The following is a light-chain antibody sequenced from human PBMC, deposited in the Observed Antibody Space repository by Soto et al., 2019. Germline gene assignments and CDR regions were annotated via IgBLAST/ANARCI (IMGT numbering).Light chain of an antibody. V-gene: IGKV3D-15*01. CDR1: QSVSSNY. Sequence: EIVLTQSPCTLSLSPGERATLSCRASQSVSSNYLAWYQQKPGQAPRLLIYDTSIRATGIPARFSGSGSGTEFTLTINRLQSEDFAVYYCQQYNNWPWTFGQGTKADIK. CDR3: QQYNNWPWT. J-gene: IGKJ1*01. CDR2: DTS.